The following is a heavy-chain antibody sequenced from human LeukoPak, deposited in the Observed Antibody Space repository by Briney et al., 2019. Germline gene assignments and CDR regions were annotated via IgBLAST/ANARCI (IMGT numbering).Heavy chain of an antibody. V-gene: IGHV3-48*01. CDR1: GFIFSRDS. J-gene: IGHJ4*02. D-gene: IGHD2-15*01. CDR2: ISRDSGIR. CDR3: VRDNPRCCGVVPANIDDY. Sequence: GGSLRLSCAASGFIFSRDSMNWVRQAPGKGLEWISYISRDSGIRYYADSVRGRFTISRDNAKDSLYLQMNSLRAEDSAVYYCVRDNPRCCGVVPANIDDYWGQGTLVTVSS.